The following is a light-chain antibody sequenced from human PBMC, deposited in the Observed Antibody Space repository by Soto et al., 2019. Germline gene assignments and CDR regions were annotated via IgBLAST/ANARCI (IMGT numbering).Light chain of an antibody. CDR2: AAS. V-gene: IGKV3-20*01. Sequence: EIVLTQSPGTLSLSPGERATLSCRASQSVSRNYLAWYQQKPGQAPRLLIYAASSRATGIPDRFSGSGSGTDFTLTISRLEPEDFAVYYCQQYGSSPRAFGQGTKVEIK. CDR3: QQYGSSPRA. CDR1: QSVSRNY. J-gene: IGKJ1*01.